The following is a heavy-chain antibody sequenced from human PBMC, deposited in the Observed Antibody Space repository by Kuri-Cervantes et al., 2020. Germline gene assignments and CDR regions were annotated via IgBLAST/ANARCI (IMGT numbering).Heavy chain of an antibody. J-gene: IGHJ6*02. D-gene: IGHD3-3*01. CDR2: IYSGGST. Sequence: GESLKISCAASGFTVSSKHMTWVRQAPGKGLEWVSVIYSGGSTNYADSVKGRFTISRDNSKNTLYLQMNSLRAEDTAVYYCAKDGVRFREGGMDVWGQGTTVTVSS. CDR1: GFTVSSKH. V-gene: IGHV3-53*05. CDR3: AKDGVRFREGGMDV.